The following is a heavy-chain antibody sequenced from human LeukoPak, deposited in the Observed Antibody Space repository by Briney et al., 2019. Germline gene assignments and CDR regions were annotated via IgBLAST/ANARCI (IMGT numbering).Heavy chain of an antibody. Sequence: PGRSLRLSCAASGFTFDDYAMHWVRQAPGKGLEWVSGISWSSSSIAYADSVKGRFTISRDNAKNSLYLQMNSLRAEDMALYYRAKDISGVLRYFDWSLDYWGQGTLVTVSS. CDR2: ISWSSSSI. J-gene: IGHJ4*02. V-gene: IGHV3-9*03. CDR1: GFTFDDYA. CDR3: AKDISGVLRYFDWSLDY. D-gene: IGHD3-9*01.